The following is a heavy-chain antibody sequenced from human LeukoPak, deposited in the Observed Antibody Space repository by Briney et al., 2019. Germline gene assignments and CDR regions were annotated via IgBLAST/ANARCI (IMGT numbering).Heavy chain of an antibody. CDR2: IYYSGST. D-gene: IGHD3-10*01. Sequence: PSETLSLTCTVSGGSISSYYWSWIRQPPGKGLEWIGYIYYSGSTYYSPSLKSRVTISLDTSRNQFSLKLNSVTAADTAVYYCAKSNGYGLVDIWGQGTMVTVSS. V-gene: IGHV4-59*12. CDR1: GGSISSYY. CDR3: AKSNGYGLVDI. J-gene: IGHJ3*02.